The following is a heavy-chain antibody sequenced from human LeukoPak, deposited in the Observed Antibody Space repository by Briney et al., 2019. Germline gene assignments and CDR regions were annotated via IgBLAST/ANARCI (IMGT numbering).Heavy chain of an antibody. CDR2: INHSGST. Sequence: SETLSLTCAVYGGSFSGYYWSWIRQPPGKGLEWIGEINHSGSTNYNPSLKSRVTISVDTSKNQFSLKLSSVTAADTAVYYCARGVFPRTTFHYWGQGTLVTVSS. V-gene: IGHV4-34*01. CDR3: ARGVFPRTTFHY. D-gene: IGHD4-17*01. CDR1: GGSFSGYY. J-gene: IGHJ4*02.